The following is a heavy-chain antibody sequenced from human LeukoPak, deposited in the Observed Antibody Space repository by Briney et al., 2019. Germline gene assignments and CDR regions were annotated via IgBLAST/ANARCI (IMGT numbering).Heavy chain of an antibody. CDR2: IYHSGST. J-gene: IGHJ4*02. D-gene: IGHD3-10*01. CDR3: ARESSSFDY. V-gene: IGHV4-38-2*02. CDR1: GYSISSGYY. Sequence: SETLSLTCTVSGYSISSGYYWGWIRQPPGKGLEWIGSIYHSGSTYYNPSLKSRVTISVDTSKNQFSLKLSSVTAADTAVYYCARESSSFDYWGQGTLVTVSS.